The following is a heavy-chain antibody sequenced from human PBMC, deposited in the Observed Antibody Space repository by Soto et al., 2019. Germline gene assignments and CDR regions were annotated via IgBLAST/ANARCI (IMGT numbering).Heavy chain of an antibody. V-gene: IGHV3-7*01. CDR2: IKQDGSEK. J-gene: IGHJ4*02. D-gene: IGHD6-13*01. CDR1: GFTFSSYW. CDR3: AREAWGSSPYFDY. Sequence: GGSLRLSCAASGFTFSSYWMSWVRQAPGKGLEWVANIKQDGSEKYYVDSVKGRFTISRDNAKNSLYLQMNSLRAEDTAVYYSAREAWGSSPYFDYWRQGTLVPVSS.